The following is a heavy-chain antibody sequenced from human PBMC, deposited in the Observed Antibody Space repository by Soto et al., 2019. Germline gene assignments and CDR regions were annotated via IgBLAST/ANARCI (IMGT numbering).Heavy chain of an antibody. CDR2: VYHTGST. V-gene: IGHV4-4*02. J-gene: IGHJ4*02. CDR3: ATLPPRIVVTVLPIPS. CDR1: GDSVSSTHW. D-gene: IGHD2-21*01. Sequence: QVQLRQSGPRLARPSGTLSLTCVASGDSVSSTHWWTWVRQTPGKGLEWIGEVYHTGSTKYNPSLKDRVTISVDKSKNHFSLNLMSLTAADTAVYYCATLPPRIVVTVLPIPSWGQGTQVTVSS.